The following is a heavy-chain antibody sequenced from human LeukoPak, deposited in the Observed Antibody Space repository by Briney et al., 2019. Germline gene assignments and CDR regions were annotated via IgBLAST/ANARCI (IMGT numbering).Heavy chain of an antibody. J-gene: IGHJ4*02. CDR3: AKDRIVLTVYAFDS. CDR1: GFTFSNYE. D-gene: IGHD2-8*01. Sequence: GGSLRLSCAASGFTFSNYEMNWVRQAPGKGLEWVSVISGSGATSSYADSVQGRFTISRDNSKNTVYLQMNSLRPEDTAVYYCAKDRIVLTVYAFDSWGQGSLVTVSS. V-gene: IGHV3-23*01. CDR2: ISGSGATS.